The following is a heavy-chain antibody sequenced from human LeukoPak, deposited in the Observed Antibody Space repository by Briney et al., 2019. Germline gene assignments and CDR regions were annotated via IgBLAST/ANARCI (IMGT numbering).Heavy chain of an antibody. V-gene: IGHV3-30*18. J-gene: IGHJ5*02. CDR1: GFTFSSYG. CDR3: AKDRRYQLLYWFDP. CDR2: ISYDGSNK. D-gene: IGHD2-2*01. Sequence: GGSLRLSCAASGFTFSSYGMHWVRQAPGKGLEWVAVISYDGSNKYYADSVKGRFTISGDNSKNTLYLQMNSLRAEDTAVYYCAKDRRYQLLYWFDPWGQGTLVTVSS.